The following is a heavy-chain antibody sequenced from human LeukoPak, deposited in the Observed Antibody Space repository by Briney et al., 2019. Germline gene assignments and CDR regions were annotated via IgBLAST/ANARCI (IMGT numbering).Heavy chain of an antibody. CDR1: GGSINGYS. J-gene: IGHJ4*02. CDR3: ARSRSGSYSYFED. CDR2: VYYRGSN. D-gene: IGHD1-26*01. V-gene: IGHV4-59*01. Sequence: SETLSLTCTVSGGSINGYSWSWIRQPPGKGLEWIGYVYYRGSNSYNPSLKSRVSLSVDTSKNQFSLRLTSVTAADTAVYYCARSRSGSYSYFEDWGQGTLVTVSS.